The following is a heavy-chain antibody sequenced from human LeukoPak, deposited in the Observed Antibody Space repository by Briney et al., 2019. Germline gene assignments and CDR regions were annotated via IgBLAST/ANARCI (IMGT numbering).Heavy chain of an antibody. CDR3: AREPLGYCSSTSCYYFDY. CDR1: GGSLSGHY. Sequence: SETLSLTCAVYGGSLSGHYWSWIRQPPGKGLEWIGEINHSGSTNYNPSLKSRVTISVDTSKNQFSLKLSSVTAADTAVYYCAREPLGYCSSTSCYYFDYWGQGTLVTVSS. J-gene: IGHJ4*02. V-gene: IGHV4-34*01. D-gene: IGHD2-2*01. CDR2: INHSGST.